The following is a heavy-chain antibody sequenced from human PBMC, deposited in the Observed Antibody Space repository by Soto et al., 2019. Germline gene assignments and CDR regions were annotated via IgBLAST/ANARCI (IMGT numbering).Heavy chain of an antibody. CDR2: ISYDGSNK. CDR1: VFTFSSYG. Sequence: AGSLSLSCAASVFTFSSYGMHWFRQAPVPGLEWVAVISYDGSNKYYAGSVKGRLTISRDNSKNTLYLQMNSLRAEDTAVYYCAKDTIFGVVISGMDVWGQGTTVTVSS. CDR3: AKDTIFGVVISGMDV. D-gene: IGHD3-3*01. J-gene: IGHJ6*02. V-gene: IGHV3-30*18.